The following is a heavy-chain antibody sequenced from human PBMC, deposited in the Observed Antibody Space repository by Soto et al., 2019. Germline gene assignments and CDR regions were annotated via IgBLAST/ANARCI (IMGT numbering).Heavy chain of an antibody. CDR3: ARNVVVVATRSSLFDI. CDR2: IYYSGST. D-gene: IGHD2-15*01. J-gene: IGHJ3*02. Sequence: PSETLSLTCTVSGGSISTYYWSWIRQPPGKGLEWIGYIYYSGSTSYNPSLKSRVTISVDTSKNQFSLKLRSVTAADTAVYYCARNVVVVATRSSLFDIWVQATMVTLS. CDR1: GGSISTYY. V-gene: IGHV4-59*01.